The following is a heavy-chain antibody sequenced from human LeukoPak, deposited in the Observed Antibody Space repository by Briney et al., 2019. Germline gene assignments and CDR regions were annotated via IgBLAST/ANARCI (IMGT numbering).Heavy chain of an antibody. Sequence: GGSLRLSCEASGFTFSRYWMHWVRQAPRKGLMWVSRINSDGSSTSYADSVKGRFTISRDNAKNTLYLQMNSLRAEDTAVYYCARDWVGTTVTAHFDYWGQGTLVTVSS. CDR3: ARDWVGTTVTAHFDY. V-gene: IGHV3-74*01. J-gene: IGHJ4*02. D-gene: IGHD4-17*01. CDR1: GFTFSRYW. CDR2: INSDGSST.